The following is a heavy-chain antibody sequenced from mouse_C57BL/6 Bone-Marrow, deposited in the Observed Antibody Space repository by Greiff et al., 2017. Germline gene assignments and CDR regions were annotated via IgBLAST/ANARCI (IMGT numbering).Heavy chain of an antibody. J-gene: IGHJ3*01. D-gene: IGHD1-1*01. Sequence: QVQLQQSGAELVRPGTSVKLSCKASGYTFTSYWMHWVKQRPGQGLEWIGVIDPSDSYTNYNQKFKGKATLTVDTSSSTAYMQLSSLTSEDSAVYYCARGGYYGSSSFAYWGQGTLVTVSA. CDR2: IDPSDSYT. CDR3: ARGGYYGSSSFAY. V-gene: IGHV1-59*01. CDR1: GYTFTSYW.